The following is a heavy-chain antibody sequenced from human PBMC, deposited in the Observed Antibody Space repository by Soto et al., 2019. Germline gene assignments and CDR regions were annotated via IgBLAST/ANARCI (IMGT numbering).Heavy chain of an antibody. Sequence: GGSLRLSCAASGFTFSNYGMHWVRQAPGKGLEWVAVIWYDGSNKYHADSVKGRFTISRDNSKNTLYLQMNSLRADDTAVYYCARAPGGAVADFDYWGQGTLVTVSS. CDR3: ARAPGGAVADFDY. D-gene: IGHD6-19*01. CDR2: IWYDGSNK. CDR1: GFTFSNYG. J-gene: IGHJ4*02. V-gene: IGHV3-33*01.